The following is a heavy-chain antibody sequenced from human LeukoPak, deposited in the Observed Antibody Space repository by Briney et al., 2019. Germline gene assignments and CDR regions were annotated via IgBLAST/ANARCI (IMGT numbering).Heavy chain of an antibody. Sequence: ASVKVSCKASRGTFSSYAISWVRQAPGQGLEWMGGIIPIFGTANYAQKFQGRVTITADESTSTAYMELSSLRSEDTAVYYCARVEGSGWYGDAFDIWGQGTMVTVSS. J-gene: IGHJ3*02. CDR1: RGTFSSYA. D-gene: IGHD6-19*01. CDR3: ARVEGSGWYGDAFDI. CDR2: IIPIFGTA. V-gene: IGHV1-69*13.